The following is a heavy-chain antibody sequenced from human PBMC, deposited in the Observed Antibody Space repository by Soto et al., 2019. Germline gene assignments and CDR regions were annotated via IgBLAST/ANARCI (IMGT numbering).Heavy chain of an antibody. CDR1: GGSISSGDYY. Sequence: SETLSLTCTVSGGSISSGDYYWSWIRQPPGKGLEWIGSIYYSGSSYYNPSLKSRVTMSVDTSKNQFSLKLSSVTAADTAVYFCARHGERWLVKHGFYYWGQGTLVTVSS. J-gene: IGHJ4*02. CDR2: IYYSGSS. V-gene: IGHV4-39*01. CDR3: ARHGERWLVKHGFYY. D-gene: IGHD6-19*01.